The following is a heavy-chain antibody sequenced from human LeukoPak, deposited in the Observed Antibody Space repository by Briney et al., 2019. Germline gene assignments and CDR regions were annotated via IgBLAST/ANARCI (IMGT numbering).Heavy chain of an antibody. CDR2: ISSSSSTI. Sequence: GGSLRLSCAASGFTFSSYSMNWVRQAPGKGLEWVSYISSSSSTIYYPDSVKGRFTISRDNAKNSLYLQMNSLRAEDTAVYYCARGYLRLEGVANFDYWGQGTLVTVSS. J-gene: IGHJ4*02. V-gene: IGHV3-48*04. D-gene: IGHD3-16*01. CDR3: ARGYLRLEGVANFDY. CDR1: GFTFSSYS.